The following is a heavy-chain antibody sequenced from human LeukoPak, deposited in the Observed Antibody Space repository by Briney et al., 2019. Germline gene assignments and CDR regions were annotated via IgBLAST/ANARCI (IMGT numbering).Heavy chain of an antibody. CDR3: ARNGYYSADY. V-gene: IGHV4-4*02. J-gene: IGHJ4*02. Sequence: SETLSLTCAVSGGSISNGYWWSWVRQPPVKGLEWIGEISHSGTTNYNPSLRSRVTISMDKSKNQFSLGLSSVTAADTAVYYCARNGYYSADYWGQGTLVTVSS. CDR2: ISHSGTT. D-gene: IGHD4-17*01. CDR1: GGSISNGYW.